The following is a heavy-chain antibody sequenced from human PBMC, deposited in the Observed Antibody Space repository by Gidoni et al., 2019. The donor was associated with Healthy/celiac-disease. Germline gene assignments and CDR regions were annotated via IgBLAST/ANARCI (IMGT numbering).Heavy chain of an antibody. CDR2: IYTSGST. Sequence: QVQLQESGPGLVKPSQTLSLTCTVSGGSISSGSYYWSWLRQPAGKGLEWIVRIYTSGSTNYNPSLKSRVTISVDTSKNQFSLKLSSVTAADTAVYYCASTERITMVRGELKDYWGQGTLVTVSS. CDR3: ASTERITMVRGELKDY. V-gene: IGHV4-61*02. J-gene: IGHJ4*02. CDR1: GGSISSGSYY. D-gene: IGHD3-10*01.